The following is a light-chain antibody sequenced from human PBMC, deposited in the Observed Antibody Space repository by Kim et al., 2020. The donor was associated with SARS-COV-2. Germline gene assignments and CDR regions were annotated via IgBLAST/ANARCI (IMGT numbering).Light chain of an antibody. CDR1: QDISDY. V-gene: IGKV1-12*01. CDR3: QQAKSVPLT. J-gene: IGKJ5*01. Sequence: DIQMTQSPFSVSASVGDRVTITCRASQDISDYLAWYQQKPGQAPNLLIYSASTLQSGVPSRFSGSGSGTDFTLTISSLQPEDFAIYNCQQAKSVPLTFGQGTRLEIK. CDR2: SAS.